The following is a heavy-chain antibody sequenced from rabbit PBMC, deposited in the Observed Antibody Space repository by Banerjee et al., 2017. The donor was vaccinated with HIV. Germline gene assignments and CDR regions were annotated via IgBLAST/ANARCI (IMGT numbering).Heavy chain of an antibody. J-gene: IGHJ4*01. CDR1: GFSFSSSYW. CDR2: IYAGSSDST. D-gene: IGHD4-1*01. V-gene: IGHV1S45*01. Sequence: QEQLVEYGGDLVQPEGSLTLTCKASGFSFSSSYWICWVRQAPGKGLEWIACIYAGSSDSTYYASWAKGRFTISKTSSTTVALQMTSLTAADTATYFCARWGDGNDAYNLWGPGTLVTVS. CDR3: ARWGDGNDAYNL.